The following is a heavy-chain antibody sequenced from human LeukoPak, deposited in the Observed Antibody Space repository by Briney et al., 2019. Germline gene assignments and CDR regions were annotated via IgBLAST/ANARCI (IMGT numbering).Heavy chain of an antibody. CDR2: ISSSSSYI. J-gene: IGHJ3*01. Sequence: GGSLRLSCAASGFTFSSYSMNWVRQAPGKGLEWVSSISSSSSYIYYADSVKGRFTISRDNAKNSLYLQMNSLRAEDTAVYYCARVMSGSYVILDVWGQGTMVTVSS. V-gene: IGHV3-21*01. CDR1: GFTFSSYS. CDR3: ARVMSGSYVILDV. D-gene: IGHD3-3*01.